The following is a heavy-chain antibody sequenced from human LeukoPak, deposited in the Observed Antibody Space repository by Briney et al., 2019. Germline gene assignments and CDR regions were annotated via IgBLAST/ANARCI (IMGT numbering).Heavy chain of an antibody. Sequence: TGGSLRLSCSASGLTFSNYAMSWVRQAPGKGLEWVSVISGNGDSTYFIDSVKGRFTISRDNSKNTLDLQMNSLRAEDTAVYYCAKGGITMGIIDYWGQETLVTVSS. CDR1: GLTFSNYA. CDR2: ISGNGDST. V-gene: IGHV3-23*01. CDR3: AKGGITMGIIDY. D-gene: IGHD3-10*01. J-gene: IGHJ4*02.